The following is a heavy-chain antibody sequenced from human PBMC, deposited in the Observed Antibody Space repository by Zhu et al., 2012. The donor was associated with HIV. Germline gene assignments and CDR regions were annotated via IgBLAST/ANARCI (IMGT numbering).Heavy chain of an antibody. CDR1: GASVSSGNHY. J-gene: IGHJ2*01. D-gene: IGHD6-6*01. CDR3: ARGRASSENYWYFDV. Sequence: QVQLQESGPRLVKPSETLSLTCTVSGASVSSGNHYWSWIRQPPGKGLEWIGNIYYSGNTNYNISLKSRVIISVDVSKNQFSLNVKSVTAADTAEYYCARGRASSENYWYFDVWSPGHPGXSSP. V-gene: IGHV4-61*01. CDR2: IYYSGNT.